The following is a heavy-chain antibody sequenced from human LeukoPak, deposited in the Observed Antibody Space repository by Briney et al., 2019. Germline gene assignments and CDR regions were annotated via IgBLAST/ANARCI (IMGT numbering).Heavy chain of an antibody. Sequence: SETLSLTCAVYGGSFSGYYWRWIRQPPGKGLEWIGEINHSGSTNYNPSLKSRVTISVDTSKNQFSLKLSSVTAADTAVYYWARGYCSGGSCYSRSYYGMDVWGQGTTVTVSS. V-gene: IGHV4-34*01. CDR2: INHSGST. J-gene: IGHJ6*02. CDR3: ARGYCSGGSCYSRSYYGMDV. D-gene: IGHD2-15*01. CDR1: GGSFSGYY.